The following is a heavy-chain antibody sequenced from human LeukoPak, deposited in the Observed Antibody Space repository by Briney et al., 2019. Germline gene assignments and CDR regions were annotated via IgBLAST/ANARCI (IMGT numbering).Heavy chain of an antibody. D-gene: IGHD3-16*02. J-gene: IGHJ4*02. CDR2: IGQDGRET. CDR1: GFTFSNYW. V-gene: IGHV3-7*01. Sequence: GGSLSLSCVVFGFTFSNYWMDWVRQAPGKGLEWVAFIGQDGRETNYAGSVKGRFTISRDNAKNSLYLQMNNLRVEDTAVYYCATRGDLSWFGALRHWSQGTVVTVSS. CDR3: ATRGDLSWFGALRH.